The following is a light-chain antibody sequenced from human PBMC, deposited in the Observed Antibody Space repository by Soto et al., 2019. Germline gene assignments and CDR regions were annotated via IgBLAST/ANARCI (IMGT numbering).Light chain of an antibody. CDR2: EVT. V-gene: IGLV2-14*01. J-gene: IGLJ1*01. CDR3: SSFTSRFTFA. CDR1: RSDVGAYNY. Sequence: VLTQPASVSGSPGQSIAISCTGTRSDVGAYNYVSWYQQHPGKAPKLMISEVTNRPSGVSDRFSGSKSGNTASLTISGLQAEDEADYYCSSFTSRFTFAFGTGTKVTVL.